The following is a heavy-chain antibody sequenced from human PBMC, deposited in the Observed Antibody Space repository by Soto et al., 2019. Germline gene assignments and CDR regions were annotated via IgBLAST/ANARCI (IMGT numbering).Heavy chain of an antibody. CDR3: AAETGTVIIGDDYYYYGMDV. J-gene: IGHJ6*02. Sequence: QMQLVQSGPEVKKPGTSVKVSCKASGFTFTSSAVQWVRQARGQRLEWIGWIVVGSGNTNYAQKFQERVTITRDMSXXTXYXXRSSLRSEDTAVYYCAAETGTVIIGDDYYYYGMDVWGQGTTVTVSS. CDR1: GFTFTSSA. D-gene: IGHD4-4*01. CDR2: IVVGSGNT. V-gene: IGHV1-58*01.